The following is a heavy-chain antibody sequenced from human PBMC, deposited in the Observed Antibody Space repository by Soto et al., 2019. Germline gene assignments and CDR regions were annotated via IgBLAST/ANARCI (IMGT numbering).Heavy chain of an antibody. Sequence: ESLKLSCTGSGYSFTSYWIGWVRQMPGKGLEWMGIIYPGDSDTRYSPSFQGQVTISADKSISTAYLQWSSLKASDTAMYYCARQEGQLAGEDYGMDVWGQGTTVTVSS. J-gene: IGHJ6*02. CDR1: GYSFTSYW. D-gene: IGHD6-6*01. CDR3: ARQEGQLAGEDYGMDV. V-gene: IGHV5-51*01. CDR2: IYPGDSDT.